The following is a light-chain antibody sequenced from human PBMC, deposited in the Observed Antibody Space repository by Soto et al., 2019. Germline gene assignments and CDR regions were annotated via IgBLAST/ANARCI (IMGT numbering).Light chain of an antibody. CDR1: SSNIGSNT. CDR3: AAWDDSLNGPV. J-gene: IGLJ7*01. Sequence: QTVVTQPPSASGTPGQRVTISCSGSSSNIGSNTVNWYQQLPGTAPKLLIYSNNQRPSGVPDRFSGSKSGTSASLAISGLQSEDEADYYWAAWDDSLNGPVFGGGTQLTVL. V-gene: IGLV1-44*01. CDR2: SNN.